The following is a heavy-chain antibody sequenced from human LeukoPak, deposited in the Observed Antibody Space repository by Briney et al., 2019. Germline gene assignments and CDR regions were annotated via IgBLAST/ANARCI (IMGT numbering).Heavy chain of an antibody. CDR1: GFTFSSYD. Sequence: GGSLRLSCAASGFTFSSYDMHWVRQATGKGLEWVSTIGTAGDTYYSGSVKGRFTISRENAKNALYLQMNSLRAGDTAVYHCAREGAAMDVWGQGTMVTVSS. V-gene: IGHV3-13*04. CDR2: IGTAGDT. D-gene: IGHD1-26*01. CDR3: AREGAAMDV. J-gene: IGHJ6*02.